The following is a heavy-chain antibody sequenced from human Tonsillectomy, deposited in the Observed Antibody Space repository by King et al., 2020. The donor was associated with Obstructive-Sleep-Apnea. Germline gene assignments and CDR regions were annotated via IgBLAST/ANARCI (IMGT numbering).Heavy chain of an antibody. CDR2: MNPNSGNT. CDR3: AGRRGAGSSDY. CDR1: GYTFTSYD. Sequence: VQLVQSGAEVKKPGASVKVSCQASGYTFTSYDIIWVRQATGQGLEWMGWMNPNSGNTGYAQKFQGRVAMTRNNSITTAYMELSRLIYEDTAVYYCAGRRGAGSSDYWGQGTLVTVSS. V-gene: IGHV1-8*01. D-gene: IGHD2-2*01. J-gene: IGHJ4*02.